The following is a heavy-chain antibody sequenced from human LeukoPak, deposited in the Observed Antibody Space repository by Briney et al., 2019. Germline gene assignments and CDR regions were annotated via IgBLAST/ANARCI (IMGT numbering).Heavy chain of an antibody. CDR1: GGTFSSYA. CDR2: IIPILGIA. CDR3: ARVDNYGSGRWWFDP. V-gene: IGHV1-69*04. D-gene: IGHD3-10*01. Sequence: SVKVSCKASGGTFSSYAISWVRQAPGQGLEWMGRIIPILGIANYAQKFQGRVTITADKSTSTAYMELSSLRSEDTAVYYCARVDNYGSGRWWFDPWGQGTLVTVSS. J-gene: IGHJ5*02.